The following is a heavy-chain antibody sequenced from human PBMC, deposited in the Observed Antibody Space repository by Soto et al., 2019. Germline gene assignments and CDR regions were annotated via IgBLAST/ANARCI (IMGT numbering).Heavy chain of an antibody. CDR2: IDSSRKTI. V-gene: IGHV3-48*02. J-gene: IGHJ4*02. CDR3: ARGGVATIFGDS. Sequence: EVQLVESGGGLVQPGGSLRVSCAASGFTFSRYSMNWVRQAPGKGLEWLSYIDSSRKTIYYADSVRGRFIISRDNAKNSVYLQMNSQRDEDTAVYYCARGGVATIFGDSWGPGTLVTVSS. D-gene: IGHD5-12*01. CDR1: GFTFSRYS.